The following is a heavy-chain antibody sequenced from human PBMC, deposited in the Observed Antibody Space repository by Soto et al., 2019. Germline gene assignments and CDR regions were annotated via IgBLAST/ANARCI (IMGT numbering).Heavy chain of an antibody. V-gene: IGHV1-46*03. Sequence: QVQLVQSGPEVKKPGASVKISCRASGYRFTKYYIHWVRQAPGQGLEWMGVIDPRGGDTTYAQKFQDRVTMTRDLALSTAFLDLASLRSEDTAMYFCASHCSTRCSDWIDLWGQGTLVIVSS. CDR3: ASHCSTRCSDWIDL. CDR2: IDPRGGDT. D-gene: IGHD2-15*01. CDR1: GYRFTKYY. J-gene: IGHJ5*02.